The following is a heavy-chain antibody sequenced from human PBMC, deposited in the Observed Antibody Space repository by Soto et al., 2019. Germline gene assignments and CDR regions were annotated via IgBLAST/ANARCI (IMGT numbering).Heavy chain of an antibody. D-gene: IGHD3-3*01. CDR3: ARPHSDYDFWSDYGMDV. Sequence: SETLSLTCAVYGGSFSGYYWSWIRQPPGKGLEWIGEINHSGSTNYNPSLKSRVTISVDTSKNQFSLKLSSVTAADTAVYYCARPHSDYDFWSDYGMDVWGQGTTATVSS. CDR1: GGSFSGYY. J-gene: IGHJ6*02. CDR2: INHSGST. V-gene: IGHV4-34*01.